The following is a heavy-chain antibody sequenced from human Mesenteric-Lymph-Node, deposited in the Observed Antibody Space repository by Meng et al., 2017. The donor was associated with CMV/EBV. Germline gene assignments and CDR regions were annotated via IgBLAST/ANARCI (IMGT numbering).Heavy chain of an antibody. J-gene: IGHJ5*02. V-gene: IGHV4-34*01. D-gene: IGHD2-21*01. CDR1: GGPFSGYY. Sequence: SETLSLTCAVYGGPFSGYYWTWIRQPPGKGLEWIGEINHSGSTNYNPSLKSRVIISVDTSKTQFSLNLTSVTAADTAIYYCARGLTIEYCGGTSCYIWFDPWGQGTLVTVSS. CDR3: ARGLTIEYCGGTSCYIWFDP. CDR2: INHSGST.